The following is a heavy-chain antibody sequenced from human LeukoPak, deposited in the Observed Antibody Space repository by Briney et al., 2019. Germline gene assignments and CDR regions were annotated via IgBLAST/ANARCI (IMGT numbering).Heavy chain of an antibody. D-gene: IGHD5-18*01. V-gene: IGHV3-23*01. CDR1: GFTFSSYA. Sequence: QAGGSLRLSCAASGFTFSSYAMSWVRQAPGKGLEWVSAISGSGGSTYYADSVKGRFTISRDNSKNTLYLQMNSLRAEDTAVYYCAKRGYSYGTTSYWGQGTLVTVSS. CDR2: ISGSGGST. J-gene: IGHJ4*02. CDR3: AKRGYSYGTTSY.